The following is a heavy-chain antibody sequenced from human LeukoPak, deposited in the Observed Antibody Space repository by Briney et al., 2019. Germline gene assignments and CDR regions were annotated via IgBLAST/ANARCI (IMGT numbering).Heavy chain of an antibody. CDR3: SGGMTESGAKYYSDH. D-gene: IGHD4/OR15-4a*01. V-gene: IGHV3-49*04. J-gene: IGHJ4*02. Sequence: PGGSLRLSCRGSGFNFADYAMSWVRQAPGQGLEWVGLIRSRLYGVTAEYGASVKGRFTVSRDDSQGIAYLKMNSLKTDDTDVYYCSGGMTESGAKYYSDHWGQGTLVTVSS. CDR1: GFNFADYA. CDR2: IRSRLYGVTA.